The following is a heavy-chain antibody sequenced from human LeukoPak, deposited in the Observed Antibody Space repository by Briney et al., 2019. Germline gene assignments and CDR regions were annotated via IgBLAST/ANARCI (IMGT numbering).Heavy chain of an antibody. J-gene: IGHJ4*02. CDR3: ARDQIGYGLDY. CDR1: SGSINNHY. V-gene: IGHV4-59*11. D-gene: IGHD5-18*01. Sequence: PSETLSLTCIVSSGSINNHYWSWIRQPPGKGLEWIGYIYNSWNTNYNPSLQSRVTISMDASRKQFSLNLTSVTAADTAVYYCARDQIGYGLDYWGQGTLVTDSS. CDR2: IYNSWNT.